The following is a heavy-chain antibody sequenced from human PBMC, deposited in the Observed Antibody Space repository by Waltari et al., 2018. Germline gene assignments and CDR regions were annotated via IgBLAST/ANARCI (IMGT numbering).Heavy chain of an antibody. Sequence: EVQLVESGGGLVQTGGSLRLSCAASGFTFGSYEMNWVRQAPGKGLEWGSYISSGGRNIFYAESVKGRFTISRDNAKNSLYLQMNSLRVEDTAVYYCTRERSVTGKGNLDYWGQGTLVTVSS. CDR3: TRERSVTGKGNLDY. V-gene: IGHV3-48*03. CDR1: GFTFGSYE. D-gene: IGHD3-10*01. J-gene: IGHJ4*02. CDR2: ISSGGRNI.